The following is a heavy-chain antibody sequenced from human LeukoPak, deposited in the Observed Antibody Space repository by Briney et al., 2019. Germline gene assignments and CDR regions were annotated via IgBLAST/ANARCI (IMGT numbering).Heavy chain of an antibody. CDR1: GFTFSSYV. Sequence: GGSLRLSCVASGFTFSSYVMTWVRQAPGKGLEWVSDISGSGGSTYYADSVKGRFTISRDNSKNTLYLQMNSLRAEDTAVYYCAKSSGSLGFDYWGQGTLVTVSS. CDR3: AKSSGSLGFDY. CDR2: ISGSGGST. D-gene: IGHD3-22*01. J-gene: IGHJ4*02. V-gene: IGHV3-23*01.